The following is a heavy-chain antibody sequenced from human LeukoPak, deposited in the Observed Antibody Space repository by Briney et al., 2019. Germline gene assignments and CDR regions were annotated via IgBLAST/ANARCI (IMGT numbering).Heavy chain of an antibody. D-gene: IGHD6-13*01. CDR1: GGPISSYY. CDR2: IYTSGST. Sequence: SETLSLTCTVSGGPISSYYWSWIRQPAGKGLEWIGRIYTSGSTNYNPSLKSRVTMSVDTSKNQFSLKLSSVTAADTAVYYCARGSRIAAAGTVGYYYYYMDVWGKGTTVTVSS. J-gene: IGHJ6*03. V-gene: IGHV4-4*07. CDR3: ARGSRIAAAGTVGYYYYYMDV.